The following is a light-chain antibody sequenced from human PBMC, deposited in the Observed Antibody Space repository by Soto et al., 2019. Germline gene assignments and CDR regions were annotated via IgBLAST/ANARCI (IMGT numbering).Light chain of an antibody. J-gene: IGLJ3*02. CDR1: SSDVGGYNY. CDR3: SSYAGNHNLV. Sequence: QSALTQPPSASGSPGQSVTISCTGTSSDVGGYNYVSWYQQHPGKAPKLIIYEVSQRPSGVPDRFSGSKSGNTASLTVSGLQAEDEADYYCSSYAGNHNLVLGGGTKPTVL. V-gene: IGLV2-8*01. CDR2: EVS.